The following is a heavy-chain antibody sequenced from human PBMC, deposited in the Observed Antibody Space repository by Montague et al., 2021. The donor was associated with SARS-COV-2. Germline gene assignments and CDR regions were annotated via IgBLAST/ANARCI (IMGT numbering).Heavy chain of an antibody. CDR3: ARVKWELSVGNVFDI. J-gene: IGHJ3*02. CDR2: IYHSGST. D-gene: IGHD1-26*01. V-gene: IGHV4-39*01. CDR1: GGSISSSSYY. Sequence: SETLSLTCTVSGGSISSSSYYWAWVRPPPGKGLEWIGSIYHSGSTFYNPSLKSRVSMSVDTSKNQFSLKLSPVTAADTAMYYCARVKWELSVGNVFDIWGQGTMVTVSS.